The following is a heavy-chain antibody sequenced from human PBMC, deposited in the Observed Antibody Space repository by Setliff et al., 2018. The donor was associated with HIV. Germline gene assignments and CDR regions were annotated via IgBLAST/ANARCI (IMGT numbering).Heavy chain of an antibody. Sequence: GGSLRLSCEASGFIFSNHDFHWVRQAAAKGLEWVAAIGTGGDTYYVDSVKGRFTISRDNSKNTLFLQMNSLRPEDTAVYYCTRYGSGRSAGNNYYYNYMDVWGKGTTVTVSS. CDR2: IGTGGDT. CDR3: TRYGSGRSAGNNYYYNYMDV. J-gene: IGHJ6*03. CDR1: GFIFSNHD. D-gene: IGHD3-10*01. V-gene: IGHV3-13*01.